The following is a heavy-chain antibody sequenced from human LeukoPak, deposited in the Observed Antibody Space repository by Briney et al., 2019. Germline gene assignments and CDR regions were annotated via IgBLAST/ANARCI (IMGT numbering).Heavy chain of an antibody. V-gene: IGHV4-34*01. CDR3: ARRGRYCSSTSCYQDAFDI. Sequence: LSLTCAAYGGALMGYNWSWIRHPPAQGLEWIGEFNHIGSTNYNPSLKSLVTISVDTSKNQFSLNLSSVTAADTAVYYCARRGRYCSSTSCYQDAFDIWGQGTMVTVPS. CDR1: GGALMGYN. D-gene: IGHD2-2*01. J-gene: IGHJ3*02. CDR2: FNHIGST.